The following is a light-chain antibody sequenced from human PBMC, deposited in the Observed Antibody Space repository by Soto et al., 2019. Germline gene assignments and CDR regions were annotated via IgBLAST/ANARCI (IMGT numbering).Light chain of an antibody. CDR3: QQTRSFPYT. CDR1: QSISTY. Sequence: DIQMTQAPSSLSASVGDRVTITCRASQSISTYLNWYLQKPGKAPKLLIYAASGLQDGVPSRFSGSGSGTDFTLAISDLQPEDFATYYCQQTRSFPYTFGQGTKV. J-gene: IGKJ2*01. CDR2: AAS. V-gene: IGKV1-39*01.